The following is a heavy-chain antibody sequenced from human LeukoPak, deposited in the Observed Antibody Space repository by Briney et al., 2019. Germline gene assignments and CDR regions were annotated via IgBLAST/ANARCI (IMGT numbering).Heavy chain of an antibody. CDR1: GFTFSSYS. J-gene: IGHJ4*02. V-gene: IGHV3-21*04. D-gene: IGHD3-22*01. Sequence: GGSLRLSCAASGFTFSSYSMNWVRQAPGKGLEWVSSISSRSSYIYYADSVKGRFTISRDNSKNTLYLQMNSLRAEDTAVYYCARDLYDSSGYYYPGSFDYWGQGTLVTVSS. CDR2: ISSRSSYI. CDR3: ARDLYDSSGYYYPGSFDY.